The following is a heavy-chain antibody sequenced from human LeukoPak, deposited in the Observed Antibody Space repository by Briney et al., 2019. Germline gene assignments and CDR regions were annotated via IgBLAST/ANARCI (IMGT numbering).Heavy chain of an antibody. V-gene: IGHV3-7*01. D-gene: IGHD3-9*01. CDR1: GFTFSSYW. CDR2: INQDGSEK. J-gene: IGHJ4*02. Sequence: GGSLRLSCAASGFTFSSYWMSWVRQAPGKGLEWVANINQDGSEKYYVDSVKGRFTISRDNAKNSLYLQMNSLRAEDTAVYYCARVNDILTGWSYYFDYWGQGTLVTVSS. CDR3: ARVNDILTGWSYYFDY.